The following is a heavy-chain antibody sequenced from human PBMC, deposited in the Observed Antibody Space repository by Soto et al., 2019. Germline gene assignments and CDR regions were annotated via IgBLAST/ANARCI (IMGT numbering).Heavy chain of an antibody. CDR3: ATNYGSGSTHFDY. Sequence: QVQLVQSGAEVKKPGSSVKVSCTASEGTFNSYTISWVRQAPGQGLEWMGRVIPILGMANFAQKFQGRVMITADKSTSTASMVLSSLRSDDTAVYYCATNYGSGSTHFDYWGQGTLVTVSS. CDR2: VIPILGMA. V-gene: IGHV1-69*02. D-gene: IGHD3-10*01. J-gene: IGHJ4*02. CDR1: EGTFNSYT.